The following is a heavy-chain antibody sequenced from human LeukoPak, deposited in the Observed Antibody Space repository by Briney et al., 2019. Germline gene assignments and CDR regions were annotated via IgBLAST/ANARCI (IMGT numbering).Heavy chain of an antibody. D-gene: IGHD2-15*01. CDR1: GGSISSYY. CDR3: ARGRSFPFY. V-gene: IGHV4-34*01. CDR2: INHSGST. J-gene: IGHJ4*02. Sequence: SETLSLTCTVSGGSISSYYWSWIRQPPGKGLEWIGEINHSGSTNYNPSLKSRVTISVDTSKNQFSLKLSSVTAADTAVYYCARGRSFPFYWGQGTLVTVSS.